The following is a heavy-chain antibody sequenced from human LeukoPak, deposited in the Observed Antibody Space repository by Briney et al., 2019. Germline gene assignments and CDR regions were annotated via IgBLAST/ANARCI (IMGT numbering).Heavy chain of an antibody. V-gene: IGHV4-59*01. J-gene: IGHJ4*02. CDR3: AREAMPKAY. CDR2: IYYSGST. D-gene: IGHD2-2*01. Sequence: SETLSLTCTVSGGSISSYYWSWIRQPPGKGLEWIGYIYYSGSTNYNPSLKSRVTISVDTSKNQFSLKLSSVTAADTAVYYCAREAMPKAYWGQGTLVTVSS. CDR1: GGSISSYY.